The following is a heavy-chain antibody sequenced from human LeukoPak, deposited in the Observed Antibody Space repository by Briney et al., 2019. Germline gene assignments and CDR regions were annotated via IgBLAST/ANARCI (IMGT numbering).Heavy chain of an antibody. D-gene: IGHD6-19*01. CDR1: GFTVNSHY. J-gene: IGHJ4*02. CDR3: ARAAFRGFSTGWYRFFDY. V-gene: IGHV3-66*01. Sequence: PGGSLTLSCAASGFTVNSHYMNWVRQAPGRGLEWISVIYSGGRTYYTDSVKGRFTISRDNSKDTLFLHVNSLRADDTAVYYCARAAFRGFSTGWYRFFDYWGQGTLVTVSS. CDR2: IYSGGRT.